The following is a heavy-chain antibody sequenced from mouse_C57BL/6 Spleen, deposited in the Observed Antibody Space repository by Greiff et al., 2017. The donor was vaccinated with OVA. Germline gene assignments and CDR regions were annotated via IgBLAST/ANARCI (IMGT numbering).Heavy chain of an antibody. V-gene: IGHV1-61*01. J-gene: IGHJ1*03. CDR1: GYTFTSYW. CDR3: ARCDYGSSYTLYFDV. D-gene: IGHD1-1*01. CDR2: IYPSDSET. Sequence: QVQLQQPGAELVRPGSSVKLSCKASGYTFTSYWMDWVKQRPGQGLEWIGNIYPSDSETHYNQKFKDKATLTVDKSSSTAYMQLSSLTSEDSAVYYGARCDYGSSYTLYFDVWGTGTTVTVSS.